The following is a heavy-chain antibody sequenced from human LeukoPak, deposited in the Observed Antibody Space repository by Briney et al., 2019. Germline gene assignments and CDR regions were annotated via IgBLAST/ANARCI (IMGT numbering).Heavy chain of an antibody. CDR3: ARTQEAGYRSGRYDSYYYYYMDV. CDR2: GFYSGST. V-gene: IGHV4-39*07. Sequence: SETLSLTCTVSGDSISSSSYYWGWIRQPPGKGLEWIGSGFYSGSTYYNPSLKSRVTISVDTSKNQFSLKLRSVTAADTAVYFCARTQEAGYRSGRYDSYYYYYMDVWGKGTTVTISS. D-gene: IGHD6-19*01. CDR1: GDSISSSSYY. J-gene: IGHJ6*03.